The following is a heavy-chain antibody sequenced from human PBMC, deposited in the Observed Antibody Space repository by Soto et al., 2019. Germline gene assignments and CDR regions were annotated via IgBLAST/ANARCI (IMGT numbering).Heavy chain of an antibody. J-gene: IGHJ4*02. V-gene: IGHV4-34*01. Sequence: SETLSLTCAVYGGSFSGYYWSWIRQPPGKGLEWIGEINHSGSTNYNPSLKSRITISVDTSKNQFSLKLSSVTAADTAVYYCARENIVLMVYAAFDYWGQGTLVTVSS. CDR1: GGSFSGYY. D-gene: IGHD2-8*01. CDR2: INHSGST. CDR3: ARENIVLMVYAAFDY.